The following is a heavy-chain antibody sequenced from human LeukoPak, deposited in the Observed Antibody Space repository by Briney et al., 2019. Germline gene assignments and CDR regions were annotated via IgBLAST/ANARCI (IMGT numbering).Heavy chain of an antibody. CDR2: INPSGGST. V-gene: IGHV1-46*01. CDR1: GYTFTSYY. D-gene: IGHD1-26*01. J-gene: IGHJ3*02. CDR3: ARTIVGTLGVDAFDI. Sequence: ASVKVSCKASGYTFTSYYMHWVRQAPGQGLEWMGIINPSGGSTSYAQKLQGRVTMTTDTSTSTAYMELRSLRSDDTAVYYCARTIVGTLGVDAFDIWGQGTMVTVSS.